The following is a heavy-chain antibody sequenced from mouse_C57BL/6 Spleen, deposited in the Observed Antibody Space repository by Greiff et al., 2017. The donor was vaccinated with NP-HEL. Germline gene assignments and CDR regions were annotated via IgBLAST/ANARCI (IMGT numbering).Heavy chain of an antibody. CDR1: GFSLTSYG. V-gene: IGHV2-5*01. Sequence: VQLVESGPGLVQPSQSLSITCTVSGFSLTSYGVHWVRQSPGKGLEWLGVIWRGGSTDYNAAFMSRLSITKDNSKSQVFFKMNSLQADDTAIYYCAKKIGSSYLYYAMDYWGQGTSVTVSS. D-gene: IGHD1-1*01. J-gene: IGHJ4*01. CDR2: IWRGGST. CDR3: AKKIGSSYLYYAMDY.